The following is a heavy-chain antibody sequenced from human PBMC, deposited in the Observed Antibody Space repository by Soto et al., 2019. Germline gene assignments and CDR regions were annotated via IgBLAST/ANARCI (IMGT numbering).Heavy chain of an antibody. V-gene: IGHV3-21*01. CDR1: GVMFSSYT. CDR3: ARGCSSASCYYY. J-gene: IGHJ4*02. D-gene: IGHD2-2*01. Sequence: PAGCLELSCTASGVMFSSYTMNWVRQAPGKGLEWVSSVSFRGDIYYADSPEGRFTISRDDAKNSLYLQMNSLRAEDTAVYYCARGCSSASCYYYWGQGTQVTVSS. CDR2: VSFRGDI.